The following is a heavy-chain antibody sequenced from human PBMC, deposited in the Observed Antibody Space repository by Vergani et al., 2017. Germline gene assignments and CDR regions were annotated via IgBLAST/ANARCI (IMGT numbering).Heavy chain of an antibody. CDR1: GGSISSSSYY. D-gene: IGHD4-17*01. CDR3: ARTIVAKYGDYVRGFDY. Sequence: QLQLQESGPGLVKPSETLSLTCTVSGGSISSSSYYWSWIRQPPGKGLEWIGYIYYSGSTNYNPSLKSRVTISVDTSKNQFSLKLSSVTAADTAVYYCARTIVAKYGDYVRGFDYWGQGTLVTVSS. V-gene: IGHV4-61*01. CDR2: IYYSGST. J-gene: IGHJ4*02.